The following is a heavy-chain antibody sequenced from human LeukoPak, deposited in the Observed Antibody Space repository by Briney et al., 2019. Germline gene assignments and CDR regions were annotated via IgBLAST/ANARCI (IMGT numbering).Heavy chain of an antibody. CDR1: GGSISSYY. J-gene: IGHJ5*02. D-gene: IGHD6-13*01. Sequence: ETLSLTCTVSGGSISSYYWSWVRQAPGKGLEWVSVIYSGGSTYYADSVKGRFTISRDNSKNTLYLQMNSLRAEDTAVYYCARDQGSSWFNWFDPWGQGTLVTVSS. CDR3: ARDQGSSWFNWFDP. V-gene: IGHV3-66*01. CDR2: IYSGGST.